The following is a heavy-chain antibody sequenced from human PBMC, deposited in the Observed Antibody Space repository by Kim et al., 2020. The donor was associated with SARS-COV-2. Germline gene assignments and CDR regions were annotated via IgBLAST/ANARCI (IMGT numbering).Heavy chain of an antibody. CDR3: ARGLYNWKSRGYFDY. D-gene: IGHD1-20*01. V-gene: IGHV4-34*01. J-gene: IGHJ4*02. Sequence: SETLSLTCAVYGGSFSGYYWSWIRQPPGKGLEWIGEINHSGSTNYNPSLKSRVTISVDTSKNQFSLKLSSVTAADTAVYYCARGLYNWKSRGYFDYWGQGTLVTVSS. CDR2: INHSGST. CDR1: GGSFSGYY.